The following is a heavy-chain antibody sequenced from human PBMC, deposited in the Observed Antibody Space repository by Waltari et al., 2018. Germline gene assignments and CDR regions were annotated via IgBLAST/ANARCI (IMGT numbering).Heavy chain of an antibody. CDR3: ARGDWNRDYFYMDV. CDR1: GYTFSGYY. D-gene: IGHD1-1*01. V-gene: IGHV1-2*02. J-gene: IGHJ6*03. Sequence: QVQLVQSGAEVKKPGASVKVSCKASGYTFSGYYMHWVRQAPGQGLEWMGWINPNSGGTNYAQKFQGRVTMTRDTSINNTADMELSRLTSDDTAVYYWARGDWNRDYFYMDVWGRGTTVTISS. CDR2: INPNSGGT.